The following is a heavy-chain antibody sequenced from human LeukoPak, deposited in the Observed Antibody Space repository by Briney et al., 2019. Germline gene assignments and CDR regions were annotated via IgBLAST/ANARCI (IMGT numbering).Heavy chain of an antibody. V-gene: IGHV3-23*01. Sequence: GGSLRLSCTVSGFTVSSNSMSWVRQAPGKGLEWVSAISGSGGSTYYADSVKGRFTISRDNSKNTLYLQMNSLRAEDTAVYYCREGLRYWGQGTLVTVSS. J-gene: IGHJ4*02. CDR2: ISGSGGST. CDR3: REGLRY. D-gene: IGHD5-24*01. CDR1: GFTVSSNS.